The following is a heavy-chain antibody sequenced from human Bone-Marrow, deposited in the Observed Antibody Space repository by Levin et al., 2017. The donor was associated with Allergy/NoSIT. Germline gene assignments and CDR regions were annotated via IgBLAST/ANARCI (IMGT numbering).Heavy chain of an antibody. Sequence: LSLTCATSGFTFRDHYMSWVRQAPGKGLEWISYISSSSHTTHYADSVRGRFTISRDNDDDSLYLQLNSLRVEDTGLYFCARGTITGWGYYFDYWGQGTLVTVSS. D-gene: IGHD6-19*01. J-gene: IGHJ4*02. CDR3: ARGTITGWGYYFDY. CDR2: ISSSSHTT. V-gene: IGHV3-11*04. CDR1: GFTFRDHY.